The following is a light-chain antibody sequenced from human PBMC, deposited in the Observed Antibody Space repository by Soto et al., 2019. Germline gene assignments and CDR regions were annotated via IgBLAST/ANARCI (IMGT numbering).Light chain of an antibody. CDR3: HPYGASPICT. CDR1: QSVSSSY. Sequence: EIVLTQSPGTLSLSPGERATLSCRASQSVSSSYLAWYQQKPGQAPRLLIYGASSRATGIPDRFSGSGSGTDLPLTISRLEPEAFAVYYCHPYGASPICTFGPGTKVDFK. J-gene: IGKJ3*01. CDR2: GAS. V-gene: IGKV3-20*01.